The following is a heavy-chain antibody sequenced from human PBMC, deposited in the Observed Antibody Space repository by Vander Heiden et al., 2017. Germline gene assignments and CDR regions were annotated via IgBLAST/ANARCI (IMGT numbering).Heavy chain of an antibody. CDR3: AKGLRRVGALDY. V-gene: IGHV3-9*01. J-gene: IGHJ4*02. CDR1: GFTFDDYA. CDR2: ISWNSGSI. D-gene: IGHD1-26*01. Sequence: EVQLVESGVGLVQPGRSLRLSCAASGFTFDDYAMHWGRQAPGKGLEWVSGISWNSGSIGYADSVKGRFTISRDNAKNSLYLQMNSLRAEDTALYYCAKGLRRVGALDYWGQGTLVTVSS.